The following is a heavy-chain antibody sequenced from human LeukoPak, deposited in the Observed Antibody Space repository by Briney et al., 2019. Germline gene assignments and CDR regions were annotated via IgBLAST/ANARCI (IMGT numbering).Heavy chain of an antibody. CDR2: ISAYNGNT. J-gene: IGHJ5*02. CDR3: ARDRRGYDFWSGYYTVDWFDP. V-gene: IGHV1-18*01. D-gene: IGHD3-3*01. CDR1: GYTFTSYG. Sequence: ASVKVSCKASGYTFTSYGISWVRQAPGQGLEWMGWISAYNGNTNYAQKHQGRVTMTTDTSTSTAYMELRSLRSDDTAVYYCARDRRGYDFWSGYYTVDWFDPWGQGTLVTVSS.